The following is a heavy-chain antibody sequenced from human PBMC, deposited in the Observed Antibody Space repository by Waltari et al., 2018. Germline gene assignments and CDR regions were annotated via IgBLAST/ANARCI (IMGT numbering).Heavy chain of an antibody. V-gene: IGHV1-8*02. CDR1: GYPFSYYD. D-gene: IGHD3-3*01. CDR3: ARVHYDFWSGYYI. Sequence: MQLLQSGAEVKKPGASVKVSRKASGYPFSYYDINWGRPATGHWLEWMGWINPKSGNTVSAQNFQDRVTITRDPSTSTVYMELSSLRSDDAAVYYCARVHYDFWSGYYIWGQGTLVTVPS. J-gene: IGHJ4*02. CDR2: INPKSGNT.